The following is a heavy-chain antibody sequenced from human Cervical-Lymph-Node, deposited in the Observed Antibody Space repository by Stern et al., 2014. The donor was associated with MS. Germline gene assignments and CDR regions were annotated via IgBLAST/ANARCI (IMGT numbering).Heavy chain of an antibody. D-gene: IGHD5-18*01. CDR1: GFTFSRYA. Sequence: MQLVASGGDVVQPGRSLRLACEVSGFTFSRYAIHWVRQAPGKGLEWVAFISYHGRNKYYAESVRGRFSISRDNSKNTVFLHMDSLGPQDTAIYYCTRQDQQLVTFDYWGQGTLVSVSS. V-gene: IGHV3-30-3*01. CDR3: TRQDQQLVTFDY. CDR2: ISYHGRNK. J-gene: IGHJ4*02.